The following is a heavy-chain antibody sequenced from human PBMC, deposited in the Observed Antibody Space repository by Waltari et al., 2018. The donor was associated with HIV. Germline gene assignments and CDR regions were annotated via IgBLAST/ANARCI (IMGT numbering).Heavy chain of an antibody. CDR2: INPNSGGT. D-gene: IGHD2-8*01. V-gene: IGHV1-2*02. CDR3: ARGRGDIVLMVYAIGWFDP. CDR1: GYTFPGYY. Sequence: QVQLVQSGAGVKKPGASVKVSCKASGYTFPGYYMHWVRQAPGQGREWMGWINPNSGGTNYAQKFQGRVTMTRDTSISTAYMELSRLRSDDTAVYYCARGRGDIVLMVYAIGWFDPWGQGTLVTVSS. J-gene: IGHJ5*02.